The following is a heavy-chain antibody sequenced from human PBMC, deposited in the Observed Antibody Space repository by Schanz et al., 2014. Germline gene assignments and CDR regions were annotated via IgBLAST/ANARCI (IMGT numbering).Heavy chain of an antibody. V-gene: IGHV3-23*01. CDR1: GFTFFGSFA. Sequence: EVQLLESGGGLAQPGGSLRLACAASGFTFFGSFAMSWVRQAPGKGLEWVSGMSGSGSTADYADSVKGRFTISRDNSRKTLYLQMNSLRADDTAVYYCAKDLYNYGIFDSWGQGTLVTVSS. CDR3: AKDLYNYGIFDS. J-gene: IGHJ5*01. D-gene: IGHD3-16*01. CDR2: MSGSGSTA.